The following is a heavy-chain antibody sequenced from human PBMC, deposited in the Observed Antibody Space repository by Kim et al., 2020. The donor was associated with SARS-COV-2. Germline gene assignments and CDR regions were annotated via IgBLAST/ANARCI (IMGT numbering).Heavy chain of an antibody. CDR3: ARDLGIFAGAFDI. Sequence: ADSVKGRFTISRDNSKNTLYLQMNSLRAEDTAVYYCARDLGIFAGAFDIWGQGTMVTVSS. D-gene: IGHD2-15*01. V-gene: IGHV3-30*01. J-gene: IGHJ3*02.